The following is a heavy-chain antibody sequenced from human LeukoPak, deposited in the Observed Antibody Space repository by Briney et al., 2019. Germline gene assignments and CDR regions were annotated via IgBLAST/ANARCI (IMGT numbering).Heavy chain of an antibody. J-gene: IGHJ5*02. D-gene: IGHD6-13*01. CDR1: GGSISNYY. Sequence: SETLSLTCTVSGGSISNYYWSWIRQPAGKGLEWIGRIYTSEITNYNPSPKSRVTMSVDTSKNQFSLKLSSVTAADTAVYYCAREGWYSSNWANNWFDPWGQGTLVTVSS. V-gene: IGHV4-4*07. CDR3: AREGWYSSNWANNWFDP. CDR2: IYTSEIT.